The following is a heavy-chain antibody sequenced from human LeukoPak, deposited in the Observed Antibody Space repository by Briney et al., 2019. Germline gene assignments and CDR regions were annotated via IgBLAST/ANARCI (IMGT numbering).Heavy chain of an antibody. CDR2: INSDGSST. D-gene: IGHD1-26*01. V-gene: IGHV3-74*01. J-gene: IGHJ4*02. CDR1: GFTFSSYW. CDR3: ARAPRYSGSYYPFDY. Sequence: GGSLRLSCAASGFTFSSYWMHWVRQAPGKGLVWVSRINSDGSSTSYADSAKGRFTISRDNAKNTLYLQMNSLRAEDTAVYYCARAPRYSGSYYPFDYWGQGTLVTVSS.